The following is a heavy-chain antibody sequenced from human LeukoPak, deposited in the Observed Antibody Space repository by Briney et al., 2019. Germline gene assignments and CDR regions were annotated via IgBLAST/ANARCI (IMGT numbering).Heavy chain of an antibody. CDR2: IIPIFGTA. CDR1: GGTFSSYA. CDR3: ARKPFIKKPHPLNY. J-gene: IGHJ4*02. V-gene: IGHV1-69*13. Sequence: SVKVSCKATGGTFSSYAISWVRQAPGQGLEWMGGIIPIFGTANYAQKFQGRVTITADESTSTAYMELSSLRSEDTAVYYCARKPFIKKPHPLNYWGQGTLVTVSS. D-gene: IGHD3-10*01.